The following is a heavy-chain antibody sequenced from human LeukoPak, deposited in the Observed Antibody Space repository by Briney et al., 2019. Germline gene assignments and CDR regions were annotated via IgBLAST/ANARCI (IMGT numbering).Heavy chain of an antibody. CDR1: GFTFSSYS. V-gene: IGHV3-48*04. Sequence: PGGSLRLSCAASGFTFSSYSMNWVRQAPGKGLEWVSYISSSGSTIYYADSVKGRFTISRDNAKNSLYLQMNSLRAEDTAVYCCARDLGYCSSTSCYRYYYYGMDVWGQGTTVTVSS. D-gene: IGHD2-2*01. CDR3: ARDLGYCSSTSCYRYYYYGMDV. J-gene: IGHJ6*02. CDR2: ISSSGSTI.